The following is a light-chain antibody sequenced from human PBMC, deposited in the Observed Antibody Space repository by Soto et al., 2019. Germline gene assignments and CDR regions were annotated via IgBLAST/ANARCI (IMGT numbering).Light chain of an antibody. V-gene: IGKV3-20*01. CDR2: ATS. CDR1: QSVGTNY. CDR3: QQYDSSPRT. Sequence: EIVLTQSLGTLSLSPGERATLSCRASQSVGTNYLAWFQQKPGQAPRLLIYATSTRATGIPDRFSGSGSGTDFTLTITRLEPEDFAVYYCQQYDSSPRTFGQGTRVEIK. J-gene: IGKJ1*01.